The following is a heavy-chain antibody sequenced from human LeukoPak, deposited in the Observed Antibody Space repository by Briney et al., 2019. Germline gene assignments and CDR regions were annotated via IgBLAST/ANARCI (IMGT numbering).Heavy chain of an antibody. CDR2: IKSSGSS. CDR1: GGSVSSYY. J-gene: IGHJ2*01. D-gene: IGHD2/OR15-2a*01. V-gene: IGHV4-4*09. Sequence: SSETLSLTCTVSGGSVSSYYWSWIRQPPGKGLEWIGYIKSSGSSNYNPSLKSRVTISMDTSKNQFSLKLSSVTAADTAVYYCARAFRARYFDLWGRGTLVTVSS. CDR3: ARAFRARYFDL.